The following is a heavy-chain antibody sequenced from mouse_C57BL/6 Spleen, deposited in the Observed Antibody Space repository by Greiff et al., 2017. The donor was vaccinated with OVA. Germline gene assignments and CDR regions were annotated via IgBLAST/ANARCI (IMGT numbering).Heavy chain of an antibody. J-gene: IGHJ1*03. CDR2: IDPSDSYT. CDR3: ARRTSLLRYFDV. Sequence: QVQLQQPGAELVKPGASVKLSCKASGYTFTSYWMQWVKPRPGQGLEWIGEIDPSDSYTNYNQKFKGKATLTVDTSSSTAYMQLSSLTSEDSAVYYCARRTSLLRYFDVWGTGTTVTVSS. V-gene: IGHV1-50*01. D-gene: IGHD1-2*01. CDR1: GYTFTSYW.